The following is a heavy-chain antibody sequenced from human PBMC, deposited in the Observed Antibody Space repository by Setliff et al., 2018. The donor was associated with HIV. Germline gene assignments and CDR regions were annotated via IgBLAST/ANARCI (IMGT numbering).Heavy chain of an antibody. CDR1: GFTFSSYW. CDR2: IRRDEGEK. V-gene: IGHV3-7*03. D-gene: IGHD6-13*01. CDR3: ARISSAWYLVDY. J-gene: IGHJ4*02. Sequence: PGGSLRLSCAASGFTFSSYWMTWVRQAPGKGLQWVANIRRDEGEKYYVDSVKGRFTISRDNAKNSLYLQMSSLRVDDTAVYYCARISSAWYLVDYWGQGTLVTGSS.